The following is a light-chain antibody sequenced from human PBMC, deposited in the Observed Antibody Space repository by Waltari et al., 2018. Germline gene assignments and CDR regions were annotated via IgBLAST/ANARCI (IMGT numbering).Light chain of an antibody. CDR2: WAS. V-gene: IGKV4-1*01. J-gene: IGKJ5*01. Sequence: DIVMTQSPDSLAVSLGERATINCKSSQSALYSSNNKNYLAWYQQKPGQPPKLLIYWASTRESRVPDRFSGSGSGTDFTLTISSLQAEDVAVYYCQQYYSTPITFGQGTRLEIK. CDR3: QQYYSTPIT. CDR1: QSALYSSNNKNY.